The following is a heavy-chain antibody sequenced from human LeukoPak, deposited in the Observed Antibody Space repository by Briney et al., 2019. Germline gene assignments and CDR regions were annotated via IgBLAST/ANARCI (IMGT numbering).Heavy chain of an antibody. CDR3: AKGRNYGYYEAIFDY. J-gene: IGHJ4*02. D-gene: IGHD4-17*01. CDR1: GLTFSSYA. V-gene: IGHV3-23*01. CDR2: ISGRGGST. Sequence: PGGSLRISCAAPGLTFSSYALSCIPKGPGEGWKRLPAISGRGGSTYYAGYVKSRFTNHRDNSKNTRYLQMNRLRAEDTAVYYCAKGRNYGYYEAIFDYWGQGTLVSVSS.